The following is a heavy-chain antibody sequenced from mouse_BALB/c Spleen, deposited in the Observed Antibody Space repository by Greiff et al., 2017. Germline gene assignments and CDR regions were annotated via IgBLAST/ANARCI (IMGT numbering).Heavy chain of an antibody. J-gene: IGHJ1*01. CDR1: GFTFSSYT. CDR3: ASKLGHWYFDV. Sequence: EVQVVESGGGLVQPGGSLKLSCAASGFTFSSYTMSWVRQTPEKRLEWVAYISNGGGSTYYPDTVKGRFTISRDNAKNTLYLQMSSLKSEDTAMYYCASKLGHWYFDVWGAGTTVTVSS. CDR2: ISNGGGST. V-gene: IGHV5-12-2*01. D-gene: IGHD4-1*01.